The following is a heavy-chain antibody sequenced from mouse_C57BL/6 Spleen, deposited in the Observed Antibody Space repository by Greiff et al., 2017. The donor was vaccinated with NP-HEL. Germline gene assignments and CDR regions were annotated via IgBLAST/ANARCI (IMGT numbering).Heavy chain of an antibody. CDR2: INPNNGGT. CDR1: GYTFTDYY. CDR3: ARDEYGNYVPAWFAY. Sequence: EVQLQQSGPELVKPGASVKISCKASGYTFTDYYMNWVKQSHGKSLEWIGDINPNNGGTSYNQKFKGKATLTVDKSSSTAYMELRSLTSEDSAVYYCARDEYGNYVPAWFAYWGQGTLVTVSA. D-gene: IGHD2-10*02. V-gene: IGHV1-26*01. J-gene: IGHJ3*01.